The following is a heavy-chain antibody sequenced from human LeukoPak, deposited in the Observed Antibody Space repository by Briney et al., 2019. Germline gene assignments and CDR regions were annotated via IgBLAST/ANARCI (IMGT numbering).Heavy chain of an antibody. CDR3: ARLKDTAMDIDY. V-gene: IGHV4-59*05. Sequence: PSETLSLTCTVSGGSISTYYWNWIRQPPGKGLEWIGSIYYSGSTYYNPSLKSRVTISVDTSKNQFSLKLSSVTAADTAVYYCARLKDTAMDIDYWGQGTLVTVSS. CDR2: IYYSGST. CDR1: GGSISTYY. J-gene: IGHJ4*02. D-gene: IGHD5-18*01.